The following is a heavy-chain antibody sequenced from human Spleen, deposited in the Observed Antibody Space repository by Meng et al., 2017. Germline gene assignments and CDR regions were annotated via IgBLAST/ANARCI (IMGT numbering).Heavy chain of an antibody. CDR1: GGSFSDYH. Sequence: GQLLLWGVDLFNPSGTLSLTCVVSGGSFSDYHWSWIRQPPGKGLEWIGEINHSGSTNYNPSLESRATISVDTSQNNLSLKLSSVTAADSAVYYCARGPTTMAHDFDYWGQGTLVTVSS. D-gene: IGHD4-11*01. V-gene: IGHV4-34*01. CDR2: INHSGST. J-gene: IGHJ4*02. CDR3: ARGPTTMAHDFDY.